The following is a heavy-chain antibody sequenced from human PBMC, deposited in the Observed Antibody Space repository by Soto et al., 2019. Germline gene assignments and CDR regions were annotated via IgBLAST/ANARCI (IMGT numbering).Heavy chain of an antibody. J-gene: IGHJ4*02. V-gene: IGHV3-9*01. CDR2: ISWNSGSI. CDR3: AKADYDILTGYPEY. CDR1: GFTFDDYA. D-gene: IGHD3-9*01. Sequence: GGSLRLSCAASGFTFDDYAMHWVRQAPGKGLEWVSGISWNSGSIGYADSVKGRFTISRDNAKNSLYLQMNSLRAEDTALYYCAKADYDILTGYPEYWGQGTLVTVSS.